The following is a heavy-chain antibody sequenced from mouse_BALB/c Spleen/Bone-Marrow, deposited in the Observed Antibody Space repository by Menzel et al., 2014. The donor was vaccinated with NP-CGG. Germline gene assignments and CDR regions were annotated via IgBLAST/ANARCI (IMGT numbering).Heavy chain of an antibody. CDR1: GYTFADYA. Sequence: QLQQSGPELVRPGVSVKISCKGSGYTFADYAMHWVKQSHAKSLEWIGVISTYSGNTNYNQKFKGKATMTVDKSSSTAYMELARLTSEDSAIYYCARSGYGYDWFAYWGQGTLVTVSA. V-gene: IGHV1-67*01. D-gene: IGHD2-2*01. CDR2: ISTYSGNT. J-gene: IGHJ3*01. CDR3: ARSGYGYDWFAY.